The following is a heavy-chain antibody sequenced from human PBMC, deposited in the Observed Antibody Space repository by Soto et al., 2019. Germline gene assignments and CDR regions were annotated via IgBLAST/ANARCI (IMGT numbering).Heavy chain of an antibody. V-gene: IGHV3-23*01. J-gene: IGHJ5*02. CDR3: AKGRRGFDP. CDR1: VFTFSNFD. CDR2: ISSSGGST. Sequence: GGSVKLSCAASVFTFSNFDMNWVRQAPGKGLEWVSVISSSGGSTFYADSVKGRFTISRDNSKNTVYLQMNSLRAEDTAIYYCAKGRRGFDPWGQGSLVTVSS.